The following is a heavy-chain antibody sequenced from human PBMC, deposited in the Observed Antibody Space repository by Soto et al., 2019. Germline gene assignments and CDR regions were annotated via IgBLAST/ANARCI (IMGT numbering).Heavy chain of an antibody. CDR2: INTNNGNT. J-gene: IGHJ3*01. CDR3: ARDLLGAFDV. Sequence: QVQLVQSGAVVKKPGASVKVSCKASGYSFTSYGIGWVRQAPGRGLEWMGWINTNNGNTNSAQRLXSRVTMTADTSTRTAYMELRSLRFDDTAVYYCARDLLGAFDVWGQGTMVTISS. D-gene: IGHD2-15*01. CDR1: GYSFTSYG. V-gene: IGHV1-18*01.